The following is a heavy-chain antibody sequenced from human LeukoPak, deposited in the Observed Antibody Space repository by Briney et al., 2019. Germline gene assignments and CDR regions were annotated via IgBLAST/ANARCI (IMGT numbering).Heavy chain of an antibody. V-gene: IGHV4-59*12. CDR2: IHYSGST. CDR1: GGSISSYY. CDR3: ARDKMATTFDY. J-gene: IGHJ4*02. D-gene: IGHD5-24*01. Sequence: SETLSLTCTVSGGSISSYYWSWIRQPPGKGLEWIGYIHYSGSTNYNPSLKSRVTISVDTSKNQFSLKLSSVTAADTAVYYCARDKMATTFDYWGQGTLVTVSS.